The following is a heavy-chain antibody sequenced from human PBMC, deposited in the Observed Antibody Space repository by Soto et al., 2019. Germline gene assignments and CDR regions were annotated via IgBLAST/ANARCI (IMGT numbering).Heavy chain of an antibody. Sequence: GASVKVSFKASGYTFTSYGISWVRQAPGQGLEWMGWINPNSGGTNYAQKFQGRVTMTRDTSISTAYMELSRLRSDDTAVYYCARTSGRYYDSSGYLGYWGQGTLVTVSS. CDR3: ARTSGRYYDSSGYLGY. D-gene: IGHD3-22*01. J-gene: IGHJ4*02. CDR2: INPNSGGT. V-gene: IGHV1-2*02. CDR1: GYTFTSYG.